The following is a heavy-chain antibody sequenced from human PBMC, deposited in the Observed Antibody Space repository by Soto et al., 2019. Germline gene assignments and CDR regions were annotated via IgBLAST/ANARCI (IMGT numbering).Heavy chain of an antibody. CDR2: IWYDGSYK. CDR1: GFTFSHYG. D-gene: IGHD3-22*01. V-gene: IGHV3-33*01. CDR3: ARGADSSSPCAGCGYLIPPYGMDV. J-gene: IGHJ6*02. Sequence: QVQLVESGGGVVQPGRSLRLSCAASGFTFSHYGMHWVRQAPGKGLDWVSIIWYDGSYKSYTDSVKGRFTIFRDNSKNTLYLQMNSLRAEDTAVYYCARGADSSSPCAGCGYLIPPYGMDVWGQGTTVTVSS.